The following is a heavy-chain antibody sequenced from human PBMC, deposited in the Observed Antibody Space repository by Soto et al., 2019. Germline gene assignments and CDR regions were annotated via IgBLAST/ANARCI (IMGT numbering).Heavy chain of an antibody. V-gene: IGHV2-5*01. Sequence: QITLKESGPTLVNPTQTLTLTCTFSGFSFSTSEVGVGWIRQPPGKALEWLAHVYWNDDKYYSLSLKSRLTITKDTSKSQVVLTITNMDPVDTATYYCAHLNTRAFDSDYWGQGALVTVSS. J-gene: IGHJ4*02. D-gene: IGHD3-3*02. CDR2: VYWNDDK. CDR3: AHLNTRAFDSDY. CDR1: GFSFSTSEVG.